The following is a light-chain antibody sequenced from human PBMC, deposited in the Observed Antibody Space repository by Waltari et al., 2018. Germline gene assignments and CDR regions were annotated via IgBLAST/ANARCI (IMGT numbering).Light chain of an antibody. J-gene: IGKJ1*01. CDR3: QQYYTTPPT. V-gene: IGKV4-1*01. CDR2: WAS. Sequence: DIVLTQFPDSLAVSLGERATINCQSSQSVLYSPNNKNYLNWYQHKSGQPPKLLIYWASTRESGVPDRFSGSGSGTDFTLTISSLQAEDVAVYYCQQYYTTPPTFGQGTKVEIK. CDR1: QSVLYSPNNKNY.